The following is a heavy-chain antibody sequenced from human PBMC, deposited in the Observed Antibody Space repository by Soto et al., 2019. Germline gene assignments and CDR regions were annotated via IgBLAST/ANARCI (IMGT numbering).Heavy chain of an antibody. J-gene: IGHJ4*02. CDR1: GFPFSSYA. CDR2: ISYDGNKK. Sequence: QVQLVESGGGVVQPGRSLRLSCAASGFPFSSYAMHWVRQAPGRGLEWVAFISYDGNKKYYADSVKGRFTISRDNSKNTLYLQMNSLRAEDTAVYYWASLPILRGPLEYWGQGTLVTVSS. V-gene: IGHV3-30-3*01. D-gene: IGHD2-21*01. CDR3: ASLPILRGPLEY.